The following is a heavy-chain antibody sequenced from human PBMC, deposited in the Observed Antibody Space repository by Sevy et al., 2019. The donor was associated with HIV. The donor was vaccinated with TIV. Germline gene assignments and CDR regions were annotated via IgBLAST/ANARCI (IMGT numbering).Heavy chain of an antibody. CDR2: INHTGST. V-gene: IGHV4-34*01. D-gene: IGHD2-2*01. Sequence: SETLSLTCAVYGGYFSGYYWNWIRQPPGKGLEWIGEINHTGSTNYNPSLKSRVTISVDTSKTQVSLKLSSVTAADTAIYYCARAPPIVVVPGAPSWFDPWGQGTLVTVSS. J-gene: IGHJ5*02. CDR1: GGYFSGYY. CDR3: ARAPPIVVVPGAPSWFDP.